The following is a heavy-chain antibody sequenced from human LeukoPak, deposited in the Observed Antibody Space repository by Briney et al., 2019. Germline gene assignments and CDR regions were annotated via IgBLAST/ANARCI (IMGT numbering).Heavy chain of an antibody. J-gene: IGHJ5*02. Sequence: SQTLSLTCTVSGGSISSGDYYWSWIRQPPGKGLEWIGYIYYCGSTYYNPSLKSRVTISVDTSKNQFSPKLSSVTAADTAVYYCARDCSGATYHHRTPHNWFDPWGQGTLVTVSS. CDR2: IYYCGST. V-gene: IGHV4-30-4*01. CDR3: ARDCSGATYHHRTPHNWFDP. CDR1: GGSISSGDYY. D-gene: IGHD3-10*02.